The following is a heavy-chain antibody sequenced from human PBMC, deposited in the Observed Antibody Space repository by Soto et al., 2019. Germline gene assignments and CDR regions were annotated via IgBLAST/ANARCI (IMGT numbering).Heavy chain of an antibody. D-gene: IGHD3-3*01. CDR1: GYTLTELS. CDR2: FDPEDGET. CDR3: ATKKETGFWSGYYS. V-gene: IGHV1-24*01. J-gene: IGHJ4*02. Sequence: ASVKVSCKVSGYTLTELSMHWVRQAPGKGLEWMGGFDPEDGETIYAQKFQGRVTMTEDTSTDTAYMELSSLRSEDTAVYYCATKKETGFWSGYYSWGQGTLVTVSS.